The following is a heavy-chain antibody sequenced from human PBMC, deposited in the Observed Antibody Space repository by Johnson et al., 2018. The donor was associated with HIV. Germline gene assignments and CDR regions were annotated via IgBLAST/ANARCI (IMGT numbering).Heavy chain of an antibody. CDR3: ARAPPNVAPGAFDI. J-gene: IGHJ3*02. CDR2: ISYDGSNK. D-gene: IGHD2-21*01. CDR1: GFTFSSYA. Sequence: QVQLVESGGGVVQPGRSLRLSCAASGFTFSSYAMHWVRQAPGKGLEWVAVISYDGSNKYYADSVKGRFTISRDNSKNTLYLQMTSLRAEDTAVYYCARAPPNVAPGAFDIWGQGTMVTVSS. V-gene: IGHV3-30-3*01.